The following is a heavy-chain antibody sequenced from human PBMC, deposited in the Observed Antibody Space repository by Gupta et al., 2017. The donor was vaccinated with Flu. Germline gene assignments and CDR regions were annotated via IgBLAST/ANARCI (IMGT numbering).Heavy chain of an antibody. CDR2: INPNTGGT. D-gene: IGHD2-15*01. Sequence: QAPGQGLEWMGWINPNTGGTNYAQKFQGRVTMTRDTSISTAFMELSRLTSDDTAVYFCARDLRLCSDISCHIGYYYHGLDVWGQGTTVTVSS. CDR3: ARDLRLCSDISCHIGYYYHGLDV. J-gene: IGHJ6*02. V-gene: IGHV1-2*02.